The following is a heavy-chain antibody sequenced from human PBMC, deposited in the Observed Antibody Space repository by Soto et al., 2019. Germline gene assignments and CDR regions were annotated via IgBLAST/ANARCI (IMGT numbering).Heavy chain of an antibody. CDR1: GFTFSSYG. Sequence: QVQLVESGGGVVQPGRSLRLSCAASGFTFSSYGMHWVRQAPGKGLEWVAVISYDGSNKYYADSVKGRFTISRDNSKNTLYLQMNSLRAEDTAVYYCTTDIFSGWYGGHYYYGMDVWGQGTTVTVSS. J-gene: IGHJ6*02. V-gene: IGHV3-30*03. CDR2: ISYDGSNK. CDR3: TTDIFSGWYGGHYYYGMDV. D-gene: IGHD6-19*01.